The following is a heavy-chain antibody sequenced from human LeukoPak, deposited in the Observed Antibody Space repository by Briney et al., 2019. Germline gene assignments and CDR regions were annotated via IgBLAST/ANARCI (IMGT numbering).Heavy chain of an antibody. V-gene: IGHV3-23*01. D-gene: IGHD3-16*02. CDR1: GFTFSSYA. Sequence: GGSLRLSCAASGFTFSSYAMSWVRQAPGKGLEWVSAISGSGGSTYYAGSVKGRFTISRGNSKNTLYLQMNSLRAEDTAVYYCAKGVAGGVIVGAFDIWGQGTMVTVSS. J-gene: IGHJ3*02. CDR2: ISGSGGST. CDR3: AKGVAGGVIVGAFDI.